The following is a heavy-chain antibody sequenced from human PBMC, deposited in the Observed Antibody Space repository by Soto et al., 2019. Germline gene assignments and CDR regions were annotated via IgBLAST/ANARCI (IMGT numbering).Heavy chain of an antibody. CDR3: ASIPYDSSGYHNYYYYYGMDV. D-gene: IGHD3-22*01. CDR1: GFTFSSYA. V-gene: IGHV3-30-3*01. J-gene: IGHJ6*02. CDR2: ISYDGSNK. Sequence: GGSLRLSCAASGFTFSSYAMHRVRQAPGKGLEWVAVISYDGSNKYYADSVKGRFTISRDNSKNTLYLQMNSLRAEDTAVYYCASIPYDSSGYHNYYYYYGMDVWGQGTTVTVSS.